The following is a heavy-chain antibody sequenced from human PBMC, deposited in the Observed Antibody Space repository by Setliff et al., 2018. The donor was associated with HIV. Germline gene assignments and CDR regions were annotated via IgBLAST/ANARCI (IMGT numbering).Heavy chain of an antibody. Sequence: SETLSLTCTVSDDSVSTFYWNWIRQPPGKGLEWIGFIHHTGSTVSNPSLKSRVTILMDLSRNQLSLPLASVTTADTAVYFCAPGEGVASTYYHDWGQGTQVTVS. V-gene: IGHV4-59*02. CDR2: IHHTGST. J-gene: IGHJ4*01. CDR3: APGEGVASTYYHD. CDR1: DDSVSTFY. D-gene: IGHD3-3*01.